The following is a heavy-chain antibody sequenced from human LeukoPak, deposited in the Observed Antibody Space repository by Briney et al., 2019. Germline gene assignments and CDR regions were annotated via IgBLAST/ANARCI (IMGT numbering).Heavy chain of an antibody. Sequence: PGGSLRLSCAASGFTVSTNYMSWVRQAPGKGLEWVSVIYSGDSTYYADSVKGRFTISRDNSKNTLYLQMNSLRAEDTAVYYCARDRNTFGVDYWGQGTLVTVSS. CDR2: IYSGDST. J-gene: IGHJ4*02. CDR3: ARDRNTFGVDY. D-gene: IGHD3-10*01. CDR1: GFTVSTNY. V-gene: IGHV3-53*01.